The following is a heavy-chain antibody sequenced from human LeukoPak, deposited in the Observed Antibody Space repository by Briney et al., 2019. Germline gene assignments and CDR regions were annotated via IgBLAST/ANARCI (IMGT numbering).Heavy chain of an antibody. J-gene: IGHJ4*02. V-gene: IGHV3-23*01. CDR3: AKGLISAYYFDY. Sequence: PGGSLRLSCAASGFAFSSYAMSWVRQAPGKGLEWVSSISDSGGRTYYADSVKGRLTTSGDNSKNTLYLQMNSLRAEDTAVYYCAKGLISAYYFDYWGQGTLVTVSS. D-gene: IGHD3-22*01. CDR1: GFAFSSYA. CDR2: ISDSGGRT.